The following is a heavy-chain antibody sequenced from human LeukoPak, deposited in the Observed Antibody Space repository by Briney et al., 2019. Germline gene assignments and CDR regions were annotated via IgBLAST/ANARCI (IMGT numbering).Heavy chain of an antibody. Sequence: ASVKVSCKASGYTFTSYYMHWVRQAPGQGLEWMGIINPSGGSTSYAQKFQGRVTISADKSTSTAYMELSSLRSEDTAVYYCARIGQGSSGYTYFDYWGQGTLVTVSS. V-gene: IGHV1-46*01. D-gene: IGHD3-22*01. CDR1: GYTFTSYY. CDR2: INPSGGST. CDR3: ARIGQGSSGYTYFDY. J-gene: IGHJ4*02.